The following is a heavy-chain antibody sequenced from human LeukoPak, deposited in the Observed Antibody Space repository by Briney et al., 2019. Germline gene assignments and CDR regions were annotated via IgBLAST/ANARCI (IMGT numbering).Heavy chain of an antibody. V-gene: IGHV3-23*01. CDR1: GFTFSSYA. CDR2: ISGSGGST. D-gene: IGHD3-3*01. Sequence: PGGSLRLSCAASGFTFSSYAMSWVRQTPGKGLEWVSAISGSGGSTYYAGSVKGRFTISRDNSKNTLFLQMNSLRVEDTAPYYCAKSVAIYFCYGLDVWGQGTTVTVSS. J-gene: IGHJ6*02. CDR3: AKSVAIYFCYGLDV.